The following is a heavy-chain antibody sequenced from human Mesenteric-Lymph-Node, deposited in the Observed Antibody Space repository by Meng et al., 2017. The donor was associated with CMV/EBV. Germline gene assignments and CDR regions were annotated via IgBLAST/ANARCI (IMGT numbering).Heavy chain of an antibody. CDR3: ARGYPTYSSNWRPFDY. D-gene: IGHD6-13*01. Sequence: GYTFTSYAIHWLRQAPGQRLEWMGWIIVGNGDTQYSQKFQGRGTITWDTSASTAYMELSSLRSEDTAVYYCARGYPTYSSNWRPFDYWGQGTLVTSPQ. CDR2: IIVGNGDT. V-gene: IGHV1-3*01. CDR1: GYTFTSYA. J-gene: IGHJ4*02.